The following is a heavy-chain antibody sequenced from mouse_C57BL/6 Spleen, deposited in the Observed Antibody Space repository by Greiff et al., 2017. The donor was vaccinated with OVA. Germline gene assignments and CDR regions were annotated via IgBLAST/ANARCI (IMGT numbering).Heavy chain of an antibody. CDR2: ISSGSSTI. CDR1: GFTFSDYG. D-gene: IGHD2-1*01. J-gene: IGHJ2*01. CDR3: ARKDLLFDYFDY. V-gene: IGHV5-17*01. Sequence: DVMLVESGGGLVKPGGSLKLSCAASGFTFSDYGMHWVRQAPEKGLEWVAYISSGSSTIYYADTVKGRFTISRDNAKNTLFLQMTSLRSEDTAMYYCARKDLLFDYFDYWGQGTTLTVSS.